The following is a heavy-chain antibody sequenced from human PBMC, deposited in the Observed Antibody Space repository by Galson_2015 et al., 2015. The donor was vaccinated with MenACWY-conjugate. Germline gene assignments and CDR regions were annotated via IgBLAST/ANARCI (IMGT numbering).Heavy chain of an antibody. J-gene: IGHJ4*02. CDR2: IIACGGDT. D-gene: IGHD4-17*01. CDR3: AKDKNDGDFVDFDH. CDR1: GFTFSNYA. V-gene: IGHV3-23*01. Sequence: SLRLSCAASGFTFSNYAMNWVRQPPGKGLEWVSTIIACGGDTYYADSVKGRFTISRDNSKNTLNLQMNTLRAEDTAVYYCAKDKNDGDFVDFDHWGQGTLVTVSS.